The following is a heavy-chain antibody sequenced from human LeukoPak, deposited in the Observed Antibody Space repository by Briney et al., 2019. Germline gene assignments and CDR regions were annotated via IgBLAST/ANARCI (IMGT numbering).Heavy chain of an antibody. CDR1: GFTFTSYS. Sequence: GGSLRLSCAASGFTFTSYSMNWVRQAPGKGLEWVSYISSSSGTIYYADSVKGRFTIFRDNAKNSLYLQMNSLRAEDTAVYYCARSLDVWGQGTTVTVSS. CDR2: ISSSSGTI. V-gene: IGHV3-48*04. J-gene: IGHJ6*02. CDR3: ARSLDV.